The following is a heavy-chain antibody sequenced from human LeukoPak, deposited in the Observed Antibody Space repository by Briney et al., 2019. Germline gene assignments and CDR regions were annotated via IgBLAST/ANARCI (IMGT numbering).Heavy chain of an antibody. D-gene: IGHD3-9*01. CDR1: GFTFSSYA. CDR2: ISGSGGST. V-gene: IGHV3-23*01. J-gene: IGHJ5*02. Sequence: PGGSLRLSCAASGFTFSSYAMSWVRQAPGKGLEWVSAISGSGGSTYYADSVKGRFTISRDNSKNTLYLQMNSLRAEDTAVYYCAKDRRYFDWLLSPTGYNWFDPWGQGTLVTVSS. CDR3: AKDRRYFDWLLSPTGYNWFDP.